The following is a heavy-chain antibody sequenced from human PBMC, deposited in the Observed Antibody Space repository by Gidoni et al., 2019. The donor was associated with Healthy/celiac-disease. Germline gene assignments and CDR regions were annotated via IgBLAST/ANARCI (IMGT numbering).Heavy chain of an antibody. CDR1: GFTFISYA. J-gene: IGHJ4*02. V-gene: IGHV3-23*01. CDR2: ISGSGGST. Sequence: DVHLLESGGGLVQPGGSLILSCAASGFTFISYAMSWVRQAPGKVMEWVSAISGSGGSTYYADYVKGRFNISRDNHKNTLYLQMNSLKDEDTAGYDWAKDGARYWGQGTMVTVSS. D-gene: IGHD3-16*01. CDR3: AKDGARY.